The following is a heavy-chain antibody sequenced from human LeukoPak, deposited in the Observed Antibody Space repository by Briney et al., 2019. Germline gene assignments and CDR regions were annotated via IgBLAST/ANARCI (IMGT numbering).Heavy chain of an antibody. CDR3: ARDQPIAVAGLIDY. CDR2: IKQDGSEK. J-gene: IGHJ4*02. Sequence: AGGSLRLSCAASGFTLSSYWMTWVRQAPGKGLEWVAYIKQDGSEKYYMDSVKGRFTISRDNAKNSLYLQMNSLRAEDTAVYYCARDQPIAVAGLIDYWGQGTLVTVSS. CDR1: GFTLSSYW. D-gene: IGHD6-19*01. V-gene: IGHV3-7*01.